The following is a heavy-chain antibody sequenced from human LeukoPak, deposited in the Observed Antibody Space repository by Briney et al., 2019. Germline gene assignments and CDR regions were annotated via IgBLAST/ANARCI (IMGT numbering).Heavy chain of an antibody. CDR2: MNPNSGNT. CDR1: GHTFTSYD. CDR3: ARYLRGRSSYYYYYYYMDV. J-gene: IGHJ6*03. V-gene: IGHV1-8*03. Sequence: ASVKVSCKASGHTFTSYDINWVRQATGQGLEWMGWMNPNSGNTGYAQKFQGRVTITRNTSISTAYMELSSLRSEDTAVYYCARYLRGRSSYYYYYYYMDVWGKGTTVTVSS. D-gene: IGHD6-6*01.